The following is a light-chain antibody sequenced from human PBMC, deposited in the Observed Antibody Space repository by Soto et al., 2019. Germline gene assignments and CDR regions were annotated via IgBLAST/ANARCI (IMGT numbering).Light chain of an antibody. CDR2: SNY. CDR1: SSNIESNT. J-gene: IGLJ1*01. V-gene: IGLV1-44*01. Sequence: QLVLTQPPSASGTPGQRVTISCSGSSSNIESNTVTWYQQIPGTAPKLVIYSNYDRPSGVPDRFSGSTSGTSASLVIRGLQSEDEADYYCAAWDDILNGYVFGGGTKVTVL. CDR3: AAWDDILNGYV.